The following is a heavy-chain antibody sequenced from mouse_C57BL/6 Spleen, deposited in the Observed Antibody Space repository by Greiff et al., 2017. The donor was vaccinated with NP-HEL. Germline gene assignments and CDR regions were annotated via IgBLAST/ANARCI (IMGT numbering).Heavy chain of an antibody. CDR2: IDPSDSET. CDR3: ARRGFTTVVHWYFDV. J-gene: IGHJ1*03. V-gene: IGHV1-52*01. D-gene: IGHD1-1*01. CDR1: GYTFTSYW. Sequence: QVQLQQPGAELVRPGSSVKLSCKASGYTFTSYWMHWVKQRPIQGLEWIGNIDPSDSETHYNQKFKDKATLTVDKSSSTAYMQLSSLTSEDSAVYCCARRGFTTVVHWYFDVWGTGTTVTVAS.